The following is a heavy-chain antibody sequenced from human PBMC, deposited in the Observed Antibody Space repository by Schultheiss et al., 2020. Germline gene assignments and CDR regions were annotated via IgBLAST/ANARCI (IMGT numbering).Heavy chain of an antibody. V-gene: IGHV3-53*01. CDR1: GFTFSSYW. CDR3: AAWYSSDGSFDY. D-gene: IGHD2-15*01. J-gene: IGHJ4*02. Sequence: GGSLRLSCAASGFTFSSYWMHWVRQAPGKGLEWVSVIYSGGSTYYADSVKGRFTISRDNAKNSLYLQMNSLRAEDTAVYYCAAWYSSDGSFDYWGQGTLVTVSS. CDR2: IYSGGST.